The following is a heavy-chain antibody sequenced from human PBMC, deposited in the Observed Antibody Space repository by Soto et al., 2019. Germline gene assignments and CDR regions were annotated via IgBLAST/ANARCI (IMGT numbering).Heavy chain of an antibody. Sequence: ASVKVSCKASGYTFTSYDINWVRQATGQGLEWMGWMNPNSGNTGYAQKFQGRVTMTRNTSISTAYMELSSLRSEDTAVYYCARGWSSSWYYIVDYWGQGTLVTVSS. J-gene: IGHJ4*02. CDR3: ARGWSSSWYYIVDY. CDR2: MNPNSGNT. CDR1: GYTFTSYD. D-gene: IGHD6-13*01. V-gene: IGHV1-8*01.